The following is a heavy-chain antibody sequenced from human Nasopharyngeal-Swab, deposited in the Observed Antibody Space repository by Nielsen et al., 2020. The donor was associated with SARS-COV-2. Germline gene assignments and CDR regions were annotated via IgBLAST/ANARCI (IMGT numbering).Heavy chain of an antibody. CDR3: AIEPLNIVVVPCFDY. Sequence: GESLKISCAASGFTFRSYGMHWVRQAPGKGLEGVAVIWYDGSNKYYADSVKGRITISRDNSQNTLYLQMNSLRAEDTAVYYCAIEPLNIVVVPCFDYWCQGTLVTVSS. D-gene: IGHD2-2*01. J-gene: IGHJ4*02. CDR1: GFTFRSYG. V-gene: IGHV3-33*01. CDR2: IWYDGSNK.